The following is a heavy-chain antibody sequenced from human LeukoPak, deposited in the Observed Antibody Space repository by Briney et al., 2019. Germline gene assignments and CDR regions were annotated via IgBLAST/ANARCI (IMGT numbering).Heavy chain of an antibody. V-gene: IGHV1-2*02. CDR1: GYTFSGHF. CDR3: ARGFDSGDIALEF. J-gene: IGHJ4*02. Sequence: GASVKVSCKTSGYTFSGHFMHWVGQAPGQGPEWMGLINPNTGGTKYAQNFQGRVTLTRDTSITTVYMELNRLRSDDTATYYCARGFDSGDIALEFWGQGTLVTVSA. D-gene: IGHD4-17*01. CDR2: INPNTGGT.